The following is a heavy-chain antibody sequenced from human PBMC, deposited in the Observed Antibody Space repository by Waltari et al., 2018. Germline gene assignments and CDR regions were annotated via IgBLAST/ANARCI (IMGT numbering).Heavy chain of an antibody. D-gene: IGHD3-10*01. CDR2: IYHSGST. CDR1: GYSISSGYY. J-gene: IGHJ4*02. V-gene: IGHV4-38-2*02. Sequence: QVQLQESGPGLVKPSETLSLTCAVSGYSISSGYYWGWIRQPPGKGLEWIGSIYHSGSTYYNPSLKSRVTISVDTSKNQFSLKLSSVTAADTAVYYCARDEGYYGSGRGLGPNYFDYWGQGTLVTVSS. CDR3: ARDEGYYGSGRGLGPNYFDY.